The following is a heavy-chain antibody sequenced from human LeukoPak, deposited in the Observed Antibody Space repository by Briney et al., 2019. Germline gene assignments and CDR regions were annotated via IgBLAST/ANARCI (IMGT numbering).Heavy chain of an antibody. V-gene: IGHV3-69-1*01. CDR1: GFTFDDYT. CDR3: QAAAGYFDY. CDR2: ISSSSYI. Sequence: GGSLRLSCAASGFTFDDYTIHWVRQAPGKGLEWVSSISSSSYIYYADSVKGRFTISRDNAKNSLYLQMNSLRAEDTAVYYCQAAAGYFDYWGQGTLVTVSS. D-gene: IGHD6-13*01. J-gene: IGHJ4*02.